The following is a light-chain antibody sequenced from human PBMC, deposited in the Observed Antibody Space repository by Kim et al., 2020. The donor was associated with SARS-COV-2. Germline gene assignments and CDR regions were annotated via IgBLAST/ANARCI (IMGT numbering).Light chain of an antibody. V-gene: IGKV3-20*01. CDR2: DAS. Sequence: EIVLTQSPGTLSLSPGERATLSCRASQSVMSSSLAWYQQKPGQAPRLFIYDASSRAAGVPDRFSGSGSGTDFTLTISRLEPEDFAVYYCQQYGSSRTFGQGTKVDIK. CDR3: QQYGSSRT. CDR1: QSVMSSS. J-gene: IGKJ1*01.